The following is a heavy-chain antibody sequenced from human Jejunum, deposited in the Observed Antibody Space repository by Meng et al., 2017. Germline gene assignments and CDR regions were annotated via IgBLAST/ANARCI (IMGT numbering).Heavy chain of an antibody. CDR1: GFSFSTYG. D-gene: IGHD6-13*01. CDR3: TSNVWYRFDN. J-gene: IGHJ5*02. CDR2: ISGNGNTR. Sequence: GESLKISCAASGFSFSTYGMTWVRQAPGKGLEWLLQISGNGNTRYYADSVKGRFTISRENAKNSLYLQMDSLRSENTAVYYCTSNVWYRFDNWGQGTLVTVSS. V-gene: IGHV3-48*03.